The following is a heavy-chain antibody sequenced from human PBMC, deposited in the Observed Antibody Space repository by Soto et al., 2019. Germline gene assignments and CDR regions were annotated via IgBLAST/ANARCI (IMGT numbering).Heavy chain of an antibody. V-gene: IGHV3-11*01. Sequence: VQLLESGGGLVKTSGSLRIACAASGFTFSDYYMSWVRQAPGQGLEWVSYISSSGNTIYYADSGKGRFTISRDNAKNSVYLQMTSLRAEDTALYFCAKTSSENYYDPVFSWGQGTLVTVSS. CDR3: AKTSSENYYDPVFS. CDR2: ISSSGNTI. CDR1: GFTFSDYY. D-gene: IGHD3-22*01. J-gene: IGHJ4*02.